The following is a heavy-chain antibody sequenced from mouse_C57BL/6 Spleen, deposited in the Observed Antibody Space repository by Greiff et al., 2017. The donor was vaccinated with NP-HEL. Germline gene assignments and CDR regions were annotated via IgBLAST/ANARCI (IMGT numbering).Heavy chain of an antibody. J-gene: IGHJ4*01. CDR2: IDPSDSYT. V-gene: IGHV1-69*01. Sequence: QVQLQQPGAELVMPGASVKLSCKASGYTFTSYWMHWVKQRPGQGLEWIGEIDPSDSYTNYNQKFKGKSTLTVDKSSSTAYMQLSSLTSEDSAVYYCARRLRLDAMDYWGQGTSVTVSS. CDR3: ARRLRLDAMDY. D-gene: IGHD1-1*01. CDR1: GYTFTSYW.